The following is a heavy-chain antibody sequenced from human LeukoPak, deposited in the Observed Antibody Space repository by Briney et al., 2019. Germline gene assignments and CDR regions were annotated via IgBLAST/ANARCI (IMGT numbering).Heavy chain of an antibody. D-gene: IGHD3-22*01. CDR2: ISSSGST. CDR1: GDSISSGDYY. CDR3: ARVPYSYDSSGAFDI. J-gene: IGHJ3*02. Sequence: SETLSLTCTVSGDSISSGDYYWSWIRQPAGKGLEWIGRISSSGSTNYNPSLKSRVTISVDTSKNQFSLKLSSVTAADTAVYFCARVPYSYDSSGAFDIWGQGTMVTVSS. V-gene: IGHV4-61*02.